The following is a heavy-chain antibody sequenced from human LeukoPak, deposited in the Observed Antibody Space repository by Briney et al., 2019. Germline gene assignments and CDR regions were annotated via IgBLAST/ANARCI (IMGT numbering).Heavy chain of an antibody. Sequence: PGGSLRLSCAASGFTFSDSYMTWVRQAPGKGVEWVAYISGSGHDINYSESAKGRFTISRDNAKNSLYLQMNSLRAEDTAVYYCARASYSSGWYGGAFDIWGQGTMVTVSS. CDR2: ISGSGHDI. D-gene: IGHD6-19*01. CDR1: GFTFSDSY. J-gene: IGHJ3*02. CDR3: ARASYSSGWYGGAFDI. V-gene: IGHV3-11*01.